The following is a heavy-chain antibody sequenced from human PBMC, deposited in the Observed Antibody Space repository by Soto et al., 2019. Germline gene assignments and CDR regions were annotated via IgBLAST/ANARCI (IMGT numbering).Heavy chain of an antibody. Sequence: SSETRSLTCAVSSGSISSSNWCSWVRQHPGKGLEWIGYIYYSGSTYYNPSLKSRVTISVDTSKNQFSLKLSSVTAADTAVYYCAKGVAAAGTRRLRWFDPWGQGTLVTVSS. CDR1: SGSISSSNW. V-gene: IGHV4-31*11. CDR2: IYYSGST. CDR3: AKGVAAAGTRRLRWFDP. J-gene: IGHJ5*02. D-gene: IGHD6-13*01.